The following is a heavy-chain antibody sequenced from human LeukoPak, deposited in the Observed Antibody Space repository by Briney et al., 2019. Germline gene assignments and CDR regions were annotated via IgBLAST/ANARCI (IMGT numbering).Heavy chain of an antibody. D-gene: IGHD1-1*01. Sequence: PSETLSLTCTVSGGSITTYYWSWIRQPAGKGLEWIGRVSTSGRTNYNPSLKSRLTMSADTSKKQFSLILNSVTAADTAVYYCAVGRPRNPTRLDDGYDFWGQGTMVTVSS. CDR1: GGSITTYY. CDR2: VSTSGRT. CDR3: AVGRPRNPTRLDDGYDF. J-gene: IGHJ3*01. V-gene: IGHV4-4*07.